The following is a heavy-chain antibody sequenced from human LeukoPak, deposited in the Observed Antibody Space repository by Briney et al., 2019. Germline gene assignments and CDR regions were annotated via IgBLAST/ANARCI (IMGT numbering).Heavy chain of an antibody. CDR1: GFTFSSYE. V-gene: IGHV3-48*03. D-gene: IGHD2-8*01. Sequence: GGSLRLSCAASGFTFSSYEMNWVRQAPGKGLEWVSYISSSGSTIYYADFVKGRFTISRDNAKNSLYLQMNSLRAEDTAVYYCAISNGYGMDVWGQGTTVTVSS. J-gene: IGHJ6*02. CDR2: ISSSGSTI. CDR3: AISNGYGMDV.